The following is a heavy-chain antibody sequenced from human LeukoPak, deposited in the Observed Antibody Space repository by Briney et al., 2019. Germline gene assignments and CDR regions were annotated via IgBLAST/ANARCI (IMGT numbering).Heavy chain of an antibody. CDR1: GFTFSSYW. CDR2: INSDGSST. Sequence: PGGSLRLSCAASGFTFSSYWMHWVRQAPGKGLVWVSRINSDGSSTTYADSVKGRFTISRDNSKNTLYLQMNSLRAEDTAVYYCARGAVEQLVLGWFDPWGQGTLVTVSS. V-gene: IGHV3-74*01. D-gene: IGHD6-6*01. J-gene: IGHJ5*02. CDR3: ARGAVEQLVLGWFDP.